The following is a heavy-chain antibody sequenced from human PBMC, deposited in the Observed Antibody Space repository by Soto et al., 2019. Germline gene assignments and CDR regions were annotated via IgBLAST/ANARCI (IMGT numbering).Heavy chain of an antibody. J-gene: IGHJ6*02. V-gene: IGHV3-64D*08. Sequence: PGGSLRLSCSASGFTFSNYAMHWVRQAPGKGLEYLSAISSNGGSTYYADSVKGRFTISRDNSKNTLYLQMSSLRAEDTAVYYCVKDVSPPILRFLEWSTNAMDVWGQGTTVTVSS. CDR2: ISSNGGST. D-gene: IGHD3-3*01. CDR1: GFTFSNYA. CDR3: VKDVSPPILRFLEWSTNAMDV.